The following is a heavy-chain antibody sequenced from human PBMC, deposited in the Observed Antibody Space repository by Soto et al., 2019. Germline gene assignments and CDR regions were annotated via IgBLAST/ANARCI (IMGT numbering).Heavy chain of an antibody. CDR2: IIPIFGTA. Sequence: QVQLVQSGAEVKKTGSSVKVSCQASGGTFSSYAISWVRQAPGQGLEWMGGIIPIFGTANYAQKFQGRVTITADESTITTYMKLSSLRSEDTAVYYCARAPDFLEWPTYYGMDVWGQGTTVTVSS. CDR1: GGTFSSYA. D-gene: IGHD3-3*01. CDR3: ARAPDFLEWPTYYGMDV. V-gene: IGHV1-69*01. J-gene: IGHJ6*02.